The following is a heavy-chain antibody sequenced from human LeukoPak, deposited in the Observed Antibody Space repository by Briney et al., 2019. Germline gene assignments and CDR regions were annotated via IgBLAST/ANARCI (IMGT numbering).Heavy chain of an antibody. CDR2: IYYSGST. V-gene: IGHV4-39*07. D-gene: IGHD1-14*01. Sequence: SETLSLTCTVSGGSINSGTHYWGWIRQPPGKGLEWIGSIYYSGSTYYNPSLKSRVTISIDTSKNQFSLNLSSVTAADTAVYYCARLGRGLAGPEGTIRAYWGSGTLVTVSS. CDR1: GGSINSGTHY. CDR3: ARLGRGLAGPEGTIRAY. J-gene: IGHJ4*02.